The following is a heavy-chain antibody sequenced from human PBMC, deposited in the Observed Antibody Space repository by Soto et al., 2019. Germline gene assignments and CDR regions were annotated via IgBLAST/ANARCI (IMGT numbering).Heavy chain of an antibody. J-gene: IGHJ5*02. CDR1: GFTFSSYG. CDR3: ARSGTTYYDFWSGYQSNANWFDP. D-gene: IGHD3-3*01. Sequence: GGSLRLSCAASGFTFSSYGMHWVRQAPGKGLEWVAVIWYDGSNKYYADSVKGRFTISRDNSKNTLYLQMNRLRAEDTAVYYCARSGTTYYDFWSGYQSNANWFDPWGQGTLVTVSS. CDR2: IWYDGSNK. V-gene: IGHV3-33*01.